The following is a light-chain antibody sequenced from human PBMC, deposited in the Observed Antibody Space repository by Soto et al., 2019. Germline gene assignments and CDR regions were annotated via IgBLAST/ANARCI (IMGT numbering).Light chain of an antibody. V-gene: IGKV1-5*03. CDR3: QHYNTYSGT. CDR2: RAS. CDR1: QSINTW. Sequence: DIQMTQSPSTLSASVGDRVTMTCRASQSINTWLAWYQQKQGKAPKLLIYRASTLESGVPSRFSGSVSGTEFTLTISSLQPDDFSSYYCQHYNTYSGTFGPGTKVDI. J-gene: IGKJ3*01.